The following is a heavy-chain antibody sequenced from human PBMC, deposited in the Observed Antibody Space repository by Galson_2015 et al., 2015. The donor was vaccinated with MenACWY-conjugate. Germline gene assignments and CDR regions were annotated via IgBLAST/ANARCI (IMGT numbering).Heavy chain of an antibody. CDR1: GFTFSSSA. Sequence: SLRLSCAASGFTFSSSAMNWVRQAPGKGLEWVSLISGRGLNTYYAESVKGRFTISRDNSKNTLYLQMISLRAEDTAVYYCTKGLIAGIDWGQGTLVTVSS. CDR2: ISGRGLNT. V-gene: IGHV3-23*01. J-gene: IGHJ4*02. D-gene: IGHD1-20*01. CDR3: TKGLIAGID.